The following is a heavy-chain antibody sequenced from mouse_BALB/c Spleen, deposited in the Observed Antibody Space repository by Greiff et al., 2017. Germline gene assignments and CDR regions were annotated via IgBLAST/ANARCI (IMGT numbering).Heavy chain of an antibody. J-gene: IGHJ4*01. Sequence: EVQLQQSGAELVRSGASVKLSCTASGFNIKDYYMHWVKQRPEQGLEWIGWIDPENGDTEYAPKFQGKATMTADTSSNTAYLQLSSLTSEDTAVYYCKAYYGSSYGAMDDWGQGTSVTVSS. V-gene: IGHV14-4*02. D-gene: IGHD1-1*01. CDR2: IDPENGDT. CDR3: KAYYGSSYGAMDD. CDR1: GFNIKDYY.